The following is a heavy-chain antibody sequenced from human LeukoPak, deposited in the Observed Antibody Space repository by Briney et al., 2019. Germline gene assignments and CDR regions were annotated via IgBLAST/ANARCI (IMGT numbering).Heavy chain of an antibody. CDR2: INHSGST. Sequence: SETLSLTCAVYGGSFSGYYWSWIRQPPGKGLEWIGEINHSGSTNYNPSLKSRVTISVDTSKNQFSLKLSSVTAADTAVYYCARVPYYDLWRPGAGWGQGTLVTVSS. CDR3: ARVPYYDLWRPGAG. V-gene: IGHV4-34*01. D-gene: IGHD3-3*01. CDR1: GGSFSGYY. J-gene: IGHJ4*02.